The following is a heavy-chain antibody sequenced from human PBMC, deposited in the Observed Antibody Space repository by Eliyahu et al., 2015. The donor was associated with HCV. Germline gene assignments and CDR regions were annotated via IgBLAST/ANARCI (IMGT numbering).Heavy chain of an antibody. CDR3: VKGGQITMIVVALNYYYGMDV. CDR1: GFTFSSYS. J-gene: IGHJ6*02. V-gene: IGHV3-64D*06. CDR2: ISSNGGST. Sequence: VQPGGSLRLSCSASGFTFSSYSMHWVRQAPGKGLEYVSTISSNGGSTYYADSVNGRFTISRDNSKNTLYLQMSSLRAEDTAVYYCVKGGQITMIVVALNYYYGMDVWGQGTTVSVSS. D-gene: IGHD3-22*01.